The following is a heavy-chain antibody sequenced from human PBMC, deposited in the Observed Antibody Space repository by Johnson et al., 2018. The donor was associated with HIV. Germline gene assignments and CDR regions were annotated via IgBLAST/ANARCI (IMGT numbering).Heavy chain of an antibody. CDR3: ARVAAGSSGYYRDAFDI. J-gene: IGHJ3*02. CDR1: GFTFSSYG. Sequence: QVQLVESGGGLVKPGGSLRLSCAASGFTFSSYGMHWVRQAPGKGLEWVAFIRYDGSNKYYADSVKGRFTISRDNSKNTLYLQMNSLRAGDTAVYYCARVAAGSSGYYRDAFDIWGQGTLVTVSS. V-gene: IGHV3-30*02. D-gene: IGHD3-22*01. CDR2: IRYDGSNK.